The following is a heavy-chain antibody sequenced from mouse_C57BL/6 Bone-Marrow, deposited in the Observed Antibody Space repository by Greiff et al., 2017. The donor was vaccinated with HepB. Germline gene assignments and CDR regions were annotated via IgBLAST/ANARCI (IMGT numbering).Heavy chain of an antibody. J-gene: IGHJ2*01. V-gene: IGHV1-69*01. D-gene: IGHD2-4*01. CDR1: GYTFTSYW. CDR2: IDPSDSYT. CDR3: ARGEITDYFFDY. Sequence: QVQLQQPGAELVMPGASVKLSCKASGYTFTSYWMPWVKQRPGQGLEWIGEIDPSDSYTNYNQKFKGKSTLTVDKSSSTAYMQLSSLTSEDSAVYYCARGEITDYFFDYWGQGTTLTVSS.